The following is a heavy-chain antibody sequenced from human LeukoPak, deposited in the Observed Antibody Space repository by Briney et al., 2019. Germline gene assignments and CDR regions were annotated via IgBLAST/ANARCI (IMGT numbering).Heavy chain of an antibody. CDR3: ATAYAGSYGLDY. D-gene: IGHD3-10*01. V-gene: IGHV1-24*01. CDR2: FDPEDGET. J-gene: IGHJ4*02. CDR1: GYTLTELS. Sequence: ASVKVSCKVSGYTLTELSMHWVRQAPGKGLEWMGGFDPEDGETIYAQKFQGRVTMTEDTSTDTAYMELSSLRSEDTAVYYCATAYAGSYGLDYWGQGTLVTVPS.